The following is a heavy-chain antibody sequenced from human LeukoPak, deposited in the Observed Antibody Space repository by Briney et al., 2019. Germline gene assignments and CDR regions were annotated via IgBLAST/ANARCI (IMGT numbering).Heavy chain of an antibody. CDR1: GFTFSNAR. D-gene: IGHD4-17*01. CDR3: TTALTVAFDI. V-gene: IGHV3-15*01. Sequence: GGSLRLSCGASGFTFSNARMSWVPQAPGKGLEGVGRIKSKTDGGTTDYAAPVKGRFTISRDDSKNTLYLQMNSLKTEDSAVYYCTTALTVAFDIWGQGTMVTVSS. CDR2: IKSKTDGGTT. J-gene: IGHJ3*02.